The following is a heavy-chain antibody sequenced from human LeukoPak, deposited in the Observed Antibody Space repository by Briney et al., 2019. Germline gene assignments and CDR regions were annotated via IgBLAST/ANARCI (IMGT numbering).Heavy chain of an antibody. V-gene: IGHV3-30*02. D-gene: IGHD6-6*01. CDR2: IRNDGSNK. CDR3: ARVSSSSGIWDY. J-gene: IGHJ4*02. Sequence: PGGSLRLSCAASGFTFSIYGMHWVRQAPGKGLEWVAFIRNDGSNKYYVDSVKGRFTISRDNSKNTLYLQMSSLRSEDTAVYYCARVSSSSGIWDYWGQGTLVTVSS. CDR1: GFTFSIYG.